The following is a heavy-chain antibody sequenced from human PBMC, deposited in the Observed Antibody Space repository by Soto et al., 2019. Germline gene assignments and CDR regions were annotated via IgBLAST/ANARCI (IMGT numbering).Heavy chain of an antibody. CDR3: AAIISSYSSGWYGGNYFDY. Sequence: EVQLLESGGGLVQPGGSLRLSCAASGFTFSSYAMSWVRQAPGKGLEWVSAISGSGGSTYYADSVKGRFTISRDNSKNTLYLQMISLRAEDTAVYYCAAIISSYSSGWYGGNYFDYWGQGTLVTVSS. CDR1: GFTFSSYA. J-gene: IGHJ4*02. CDR2: ISGSGGST. D-gene: IGHD6-19*01. V-gene: IGHV3-23*01.